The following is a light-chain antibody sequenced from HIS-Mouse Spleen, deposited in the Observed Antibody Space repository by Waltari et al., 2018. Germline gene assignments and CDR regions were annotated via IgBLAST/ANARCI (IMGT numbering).Light chain of an antibody. J-gene: IGLJ2*01. V-gene: IGLV2-23*01. CDR3: CSYAGSSTVV. Sequence: QSALTQPASVSGSPGQSITISCTGTSSDVGSYNLVSWYQQHPGKAPKLMIYEGSKRASGVSNRFSVSKSGNTASLTISGLQAEDEADYYCCSYAGSSTVVFGGGTKLTVL. CDR1: SSDVGSYNL. CDR2: EGS.